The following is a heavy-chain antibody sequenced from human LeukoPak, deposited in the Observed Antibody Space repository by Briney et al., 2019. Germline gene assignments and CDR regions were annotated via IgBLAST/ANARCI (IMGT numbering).Heavy chain of an antibody. CDR2: IYSGGST. Sequence: GGSLRLSCAASGFTVSSNYMSWVRQAPGKGLEWVSVIYSGGSTYYADSVKSRFTISRDNSKNTLYLQMNSLRAEDTAVYYCARVKEYGDFDYWGQGTLVTVSS. CDR3: ARVKEYGDFDY. CDR1: GFTVSSNY. D-gene: IGHD4-17*01. J-gene: IGHJ4*02. V-gene: IGHV3-53*01.